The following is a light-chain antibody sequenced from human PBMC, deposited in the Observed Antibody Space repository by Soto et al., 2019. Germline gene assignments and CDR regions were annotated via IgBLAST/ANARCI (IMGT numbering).Light chain of an antibody. V-gene: IGLV2-14*01. J-gene: IGLJ1*01. CDR3: SSYTSSSTLHYV. CDR2: EVS. Sequence: QSVLTQPASVSGSPGQSITISCTGTSSDVGGYNYVSWYQQHPGKAPKLMIYEVSNRPSGVSNRFSGSKSGNTASLTISGLQAEDEADYYCSSYTSSSTLHYVFGTGTKVT. CDR1: SSDVGGYNY.